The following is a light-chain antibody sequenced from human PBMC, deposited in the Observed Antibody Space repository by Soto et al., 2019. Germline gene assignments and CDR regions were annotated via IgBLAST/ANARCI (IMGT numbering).Light chain of an antibody. CDR3: SSYAGSNNLV. CDR1: RSNIGSYDF. J-gene: IGLJ2*01. CDR2: DVS. V-gene: IGLV2-8*01. Sequence: QSALTQPPSASGSPGQSVTISCAGSRSNIGSYDFVAWYQQHPGKAPKLIIYDVSERPSGVPDRFSGSKSGNTASLTVSGLQTEDEADYYCSSYAGSNNLVFGGGTKLTVL.